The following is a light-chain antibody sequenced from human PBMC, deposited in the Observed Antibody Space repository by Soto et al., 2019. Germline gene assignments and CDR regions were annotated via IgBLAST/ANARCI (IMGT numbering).Light chain of an antibody. CDR2: DAS. CDR3: QQRSNWLIT. Sequence: ETVMTQSPGTLSLSPGERATLSCRASQSVSSYLAWYQQKPGQAPRLLIYDASNRATGIPARFSGSGSGTDFPLTISSLEPEDFAVYYCQQRSNWLITFGQGTRLEVK. CDR1: QSVSSY. V-gene: IGKV3-11*01. J-gene: IGKJ5*01.